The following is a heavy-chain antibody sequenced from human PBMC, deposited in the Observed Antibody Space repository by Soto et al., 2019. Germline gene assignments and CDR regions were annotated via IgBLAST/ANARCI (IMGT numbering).Heavy chain of an antibody. Sequence: SETLSLTCTVSGGSISSYYWSWIRQPPGKGLEWIGYIYYSGKTNYHPSLKSRVTISVDTSKNQFSLKLTSVTAADTAVYYCARHEAALGYYYMDVWGKGTTVTVSS. CDR2: IYYSGKT. D-gene: IGHD2-15*01. CDR1: GGSISSYY. V-gene: IGHV4-59*08. CDR3: ARHEAALGYYYMDV. J-gene: IGHJ6*03.